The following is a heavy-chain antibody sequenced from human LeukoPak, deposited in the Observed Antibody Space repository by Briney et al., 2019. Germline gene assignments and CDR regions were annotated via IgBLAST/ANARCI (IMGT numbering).Heavy chain of an antibody. CDR3: ARNQYPIVGATGSHDAFDI. V-gene: IGHV4-59*01. CDR1: GGSISSYY. D-gene: IGHD1-26*01. Sequence: SETLSLTCTVSGGSISSYYWSWIRQPPGKGLEWIGYIYYSGSTNYNPSLKSRVTISVDTSKNQFSLKLSSVTAADTAVYYCARNQYPIVGATGSHDAFDIWGQGTMVTVSS. CDR2: IYYSGST. J-gene: IGHJ3*02.